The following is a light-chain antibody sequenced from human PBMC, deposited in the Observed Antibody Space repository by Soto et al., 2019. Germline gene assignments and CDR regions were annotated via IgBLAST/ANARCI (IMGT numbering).Light chain of an antibody. CDR1: QSVSSR. Sequence: EIVVTQSPATLSVSPGERVTLSCRASQSVSSRLAWYQRRPGQVPRLLIYDTSTRAPGISARFSGSGSGTEFTLTISSLQSEGFAVYYCHEYIQWSPGMFGPGTKVDIK. CDR3: HEYIQWSPGM. V-gene: IGKV3-15*01. J-gene: IGKJ1*01. CDR2: DTS.